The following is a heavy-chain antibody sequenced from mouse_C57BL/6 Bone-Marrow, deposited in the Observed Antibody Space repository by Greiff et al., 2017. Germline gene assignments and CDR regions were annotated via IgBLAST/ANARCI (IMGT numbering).Heavy chain of an antibody. CDR1: GYSITSGYY. D-gene: IGHD1-1*01. CDR2: ISYDGSN. V-gene: IGHV3-6*01. Sequence: EVQLVESGPGLVKPSQSLSLTCSVTGYSITSGYYWNWIRQFPGNKLEWMGYISYDGSNNYNPSLKNRISITRDTSKNQFFLKLNSVTTEDTATYYCARDPYYYGTDYFDYWGQGTTLTVSS. CDR3: ARDPYYYGTDYFDY. J-gene: IGHJ2*01.